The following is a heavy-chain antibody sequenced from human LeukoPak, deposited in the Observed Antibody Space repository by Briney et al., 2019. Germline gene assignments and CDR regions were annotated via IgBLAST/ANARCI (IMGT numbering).Heavy chain of an antibody. Sequence: PSETLSLTCTVSGGSISSSSYYWGWIRHPPGKGLEWIGSIYYSGSTYYNPSLKSRVTISVDTSKNQFSLKLSSVTAADTAVYYCARARRGIVGGRRAFGYWGQGTLVTVSS. CDR3: ARARRGIVGGRRAFGY. V-gene: IGHV4-39*07. J-gene: IGHJ4*02. CDR2: IYYSGST. CDR1: GGSISSSSYY. D-gene: IGHD1-26*01.